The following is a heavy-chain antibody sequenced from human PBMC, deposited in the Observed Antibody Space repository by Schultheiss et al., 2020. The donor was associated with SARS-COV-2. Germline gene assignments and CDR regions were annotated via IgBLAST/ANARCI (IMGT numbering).Heavy chain of an antibody. Sequence: EESLKISCQGSGYSFDTYRINWVRQMPGKGLEWMGMIDPSDSYTNYSPSFQGHVTISADKSIRTVYLQWSSLEASDTAMYYCARHMTTHYYYYYMGVWGKGTTVTVSS. CDR3: ARHMTTHYYYYYMGV. D-gene: IGHD1-14*01. J-gene: IGHJ6*03. CDR1: GYSFDTYR. CDR2: IDPSDSYT. V-gene: IGHV5-10-1*01.